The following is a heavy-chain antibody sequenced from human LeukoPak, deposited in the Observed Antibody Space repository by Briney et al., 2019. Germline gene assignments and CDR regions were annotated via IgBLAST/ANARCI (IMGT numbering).Heavy chain of an antibody. CDR3: ARDRIRKGIAAAGIIDY. J-gene: IGHJ4*02. CDR2: ISSSGNSI. CDR1: GFTFSSYE. D-gene: IGHD6-13*01. V-gene: IGHV3-48*03. Sequence: GGSLRLSCAASGFTFSSYEMNWVRQAPGKGLEWVSYISSSGNSIYYADSVKGRFTISRDNAKNSLYLQMNSLRAEDTAVYYCARDRIRKGIAAAGIIDYWGQGTLVTVSS.